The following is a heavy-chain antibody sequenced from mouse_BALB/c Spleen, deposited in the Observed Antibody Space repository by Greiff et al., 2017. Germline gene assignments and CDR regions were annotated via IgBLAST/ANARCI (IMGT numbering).Heavy chain of an antibody. V-gene: IGHV1S81*02. J-gene: IGHJ2*01. CDR1: GYTFTSYW. CDR3: ARSYYGSILFDY. CDR2: INPSNGRT. Sequence: VKLQQPGAELVKPGASVKLSCKASGYTFTSYWMHWVKQRPGQGLEWIGEINPSNGRTNYNEKFKSKATLTVDKSSSTAYMQLSSLTSEDSAVYYCARSYYGSILFDYWGQGTTLTVSS. D-gene: IGHD1-1*01.